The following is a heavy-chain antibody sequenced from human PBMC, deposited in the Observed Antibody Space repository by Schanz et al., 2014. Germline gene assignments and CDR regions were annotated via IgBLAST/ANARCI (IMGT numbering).Heavy chain of an antibody. D-gene: IGHD6-19*01. CDR1: GYTFAMYD. Sequence: QVQLLQSGAEVKKPGASVKVSCKASGYTFAMYDMNWVRQAPGQGLEWVGWINTNTGNPTYAQGFTGRFVFSLDTSVSTAYLQISSLKAEDTAAYYCTTETIAMAGTFSIWGQGTLVTVSS. V-gene: IGHV7-4-1*02. CDR2: INTNTGNP. J-gene: IGHJ4*02. CDR3: TTETIAMAGTFSI.